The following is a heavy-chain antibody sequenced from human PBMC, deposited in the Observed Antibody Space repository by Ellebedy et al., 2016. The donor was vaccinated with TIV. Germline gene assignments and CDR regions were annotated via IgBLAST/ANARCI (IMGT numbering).Heavy chain of an antibody. CDR1: GFSFSSYS. CDR2: ISGSSLTK. CDR3: ARDMAWGNERMNDAFDM. D-gene: IGHD7-27*01. V-gene: IGHV3-48*04. Sequence: GGSLRLSCAASGFSFSSYSMNWVRQAPGKGLEWVSYISGSSLTKFYADSVKGRFTISRDNAGTSLYLQMDSLRVEDTAVYYCARDMAWGNERMNDAFDMWGQGTMVIVSS. J-gene: IGHJ3*02.